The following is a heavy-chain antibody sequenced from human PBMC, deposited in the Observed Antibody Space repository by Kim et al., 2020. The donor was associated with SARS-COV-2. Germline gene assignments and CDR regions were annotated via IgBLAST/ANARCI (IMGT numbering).Heavy chain of an antibody. CDR1: GGTFSSYA. CDR2: IIPIFGTA. Sequence: SVKVSCKASGGTFSSYAISWVRQAPGQGLEWMGGIIPIFGTANYAQKFQGRVTITADKSTSTAYMELSSLRSEDTAVYYCARGMTTVEVLDYWGQGTLVTVSS. V-gene: IGHV1-69*06. J-gene: IGHJ4*02. CDR3: ARGMTTVEVLDY. D-gene: IGHD4-17*01.